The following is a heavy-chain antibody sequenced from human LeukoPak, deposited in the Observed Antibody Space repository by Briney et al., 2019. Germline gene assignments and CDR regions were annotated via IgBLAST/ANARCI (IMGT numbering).Heavy chain of an antibody. J-gene: IGHJ3*02. Sequence: ESPKTPCKGFGYSFTSYWNGWGRQMPGKGVVWMGIKYPGDSDTRYSPSFKGQVTISADKSISTAYLQWSSLMASDTAMYYCARLGAVAGYPDAFDIWGQGKIVTVSS. CDR2: KYPGDSDT. V-gene: IGHV5-51*01. D-gene: IGHD6-19*01. CDR3: ARLGAVAGYPDAFDI. CDR1: GYSFTSYW.